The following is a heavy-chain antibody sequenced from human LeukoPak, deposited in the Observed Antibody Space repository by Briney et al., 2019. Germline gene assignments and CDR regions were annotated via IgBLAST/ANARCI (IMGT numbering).Heavy chain of an antibody. CDR2: ISSSGSTI. V-gene: IGHV3-11*01. J-gene: IGHJ4*02. CDR3: ARDLLVAAAGTTGFDY. Sequence: GGSLRLSCAASGFTFSDYYMSWIRQAPGKGLEGVSYISSSGSTIYYADSVKGRFTISRDNAKNSLYLQMNSLRAEDTAVYYCARDLLVAAAGTTGFDYWGQGTLVTVSS. CDR1: GFTFSDYY. D-gene: IGHD6-13*01.